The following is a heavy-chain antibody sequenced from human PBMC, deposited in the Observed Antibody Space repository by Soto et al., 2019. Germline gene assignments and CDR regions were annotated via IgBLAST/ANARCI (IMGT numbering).Heavy chain of an antibody. Sequence: EVPLLESGGGLVQPGGSLRLSCAASGFTFSSYSMGWFRHAPGKGLEWASTIRGSGGSTYYPDSVKGSFTISIDNPRNPLCLQVNGLRAEDTAVYDGAKLATRYSSGLKAYNVDYWGQGTLVTVSS. V-gene: IGHV3-23*01. CDR1: GFTFSSYS. J-gene: IGHJ4*02. CDR2: IRGSGGST. CDR3: AKLATRYSSGLKAYNVDY. D-gene: IGHD6-19*01.